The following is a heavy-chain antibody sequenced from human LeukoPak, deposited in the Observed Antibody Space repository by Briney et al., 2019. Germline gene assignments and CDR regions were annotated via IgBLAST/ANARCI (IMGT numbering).Heavy chain of an antibody. Sequence: GGSLRLSCAASGFTFSSYGVHWVRQAPGKGLEWVAFIRYDGSNKYYADSVKGRFTISRDNSKNTLYLQMNSLRAEDTAVYYCAKAPYYDILTGLDYWGQGTMVTVSS. J-gene: IGHJ4*02. CDR2: IRYDGSNK. D-gene: IGHD3-9*01. CDR3: AKAPYYDILTGLDY. CDR1: GFTFSSYG. V-gene: IGHV3-30*02.